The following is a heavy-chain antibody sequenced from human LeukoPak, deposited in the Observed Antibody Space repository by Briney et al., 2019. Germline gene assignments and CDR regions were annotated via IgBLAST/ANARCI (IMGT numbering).Heavy chain of an antibody. CDR1: GGSISSSSYY. CDR2: IYYSGST. V-gene: IGHV4-39*01. CDR3: ASLHGGSCYR. D-gene: IGHD2-15*01. J-gene: IGHJ4*02. Sequence: SETLSLTCTVSGGSISSSSYYWGWIRQPPGKGLEWIGSIYYSGSTYYNPSLKSRVTISVDTSKNRFSLKLSSVTAADTAVYYCASLHGGSCYRWGQGTLVTVSS.